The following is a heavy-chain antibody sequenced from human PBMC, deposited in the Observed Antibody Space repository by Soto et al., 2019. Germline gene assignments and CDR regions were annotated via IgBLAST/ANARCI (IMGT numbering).Heavy chain of an antibody. CDR1: GYRFTSYY. D-gene: IGHD6-19*01. CDR2: INPDGGST. V-gene: IGHV1-46*01. CDR3: ANRRGGAGLALDY. J-gene: IGHJ4*02. Sequence: QVQLVQSGAEVKKPGASVKVSCKASGYRFTSYYMHWVRQAPGQALQWLGIINPDGGSTNYAQKFEGRGTMTSDRSASTVYMELRSLSSEDTAVYYCANRRGGAGLALDYWGQGTLVTVSS.